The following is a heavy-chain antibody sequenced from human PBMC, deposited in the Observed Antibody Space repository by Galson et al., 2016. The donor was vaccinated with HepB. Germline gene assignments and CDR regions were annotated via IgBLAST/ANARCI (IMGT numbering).Heavy chain of an antibody. CDR1: GFIFSSYT. V-gene: IGHV3-21*01. D-gene: IGHD3-3*01. J-gene: IGHJ4*02. CDR3: ARAKGLLEWLVRYYFDY. Sequence: LRLSCAASGFIFSSYTMNWVRQAPGKGLEWVSSISSSSSYVDYADTVKGRFTISRDNAKNSLCLQMNSLRAEDTAVYYCARAKGLLEWLVRYYFDYGGQGTLVTVSS. CDR2: ISSSSSYV.